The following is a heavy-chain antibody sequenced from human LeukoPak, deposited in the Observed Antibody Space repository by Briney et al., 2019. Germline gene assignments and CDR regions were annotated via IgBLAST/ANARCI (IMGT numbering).Heavy chain of an antibody. CDR3: ARSPGGGFLEWLLPYYFDY. Sequence: PSETLSLTCTVSGGSISSSSYYWGWIRQPPGKGLEWIGSIYYSGSTYYNPSLKSRVTISVDTSKNQFSLKLSSVTAADTAVYYCARSPGGGFLEWLLPYYFDYWGQGTLVTVSS. CDR1: GGSISSSSYY. CDR2: IYYSGST. V-gene: IGHV4-39*01. D-gene: IGHD3-3*01. J-gene: IGHJ4*02.